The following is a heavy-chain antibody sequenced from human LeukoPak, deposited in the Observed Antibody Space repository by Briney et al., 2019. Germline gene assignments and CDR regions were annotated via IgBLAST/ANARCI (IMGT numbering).Heavy chain of an antibody. V-gene: IGHV1-69*13. J-gene: IGHJ4*02. D-gene: IGHD5-18*01. Sequence: SVKVSCKASGGTFSSYAISWVRQAPGQGLEWMGGIIPIFGTANYAQKFQGRVTIAADESTSTAYMELSSLRSEDTAVYYCARGGGYSYGYGYFDYWGQGTLVTVSS. CDR3: ARGGGYSYGYGYFDY. CDR2: IIPIFGTA. CDR1: GGTFSSYA.